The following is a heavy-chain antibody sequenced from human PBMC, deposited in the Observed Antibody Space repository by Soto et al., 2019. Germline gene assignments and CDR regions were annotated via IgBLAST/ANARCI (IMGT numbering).Heavy chain of an antibody. J-gene: IGHJ4*02. Sequence: PGGSLRLSCAASGFTVSSNYMSWVRQAPGEGLEWVSVIYSGGSTYYADSVKGRFTISRDNSKNTLYLQMNSLRAEDTAVYYCASSRRGAYYFDYWGQGTLVTVSS. CDR2: IYSGGST. CDR3: ASSRRGAYYFDY. V-gene: IGHV3-53*01. CDR1: GFTVSSNY. D-gene: IGHD3-10*01.